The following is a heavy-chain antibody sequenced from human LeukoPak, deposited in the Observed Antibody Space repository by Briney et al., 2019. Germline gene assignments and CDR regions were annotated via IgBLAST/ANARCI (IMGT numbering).Heavy chain of an antibody. D-gene: IGHD3-3*01. CDR3: ARGPTYYDFWSGYYSGGFPIQASLHFDY. CDR1: GGSFSGYY. CDR2: INHSGST. V-gene: IGHV4-34*01. Sequence: SETLSLTCAVYGGSFSGYYWSWIRQPPGKGLEWIGEINHSGSTNYNPSLKSRVTISVDTSKNQFSLKLSSVTAADTAVYYCARGPTYYDFWSGYYSGGFPIQASLHFDYWGQGTLVTVSS. J-gene: IGHJ4*02.